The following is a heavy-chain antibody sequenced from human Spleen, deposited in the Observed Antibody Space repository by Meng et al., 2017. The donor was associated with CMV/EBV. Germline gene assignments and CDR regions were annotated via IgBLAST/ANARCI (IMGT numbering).Heavy chain of an antibody. CDR3: AREKLWEPRGMDV. CDR2: ISTTGGST. J-gene: IGHJ6*02. D-gene: IGHD1-26*01. Sequence: GGSLRLSCAASGFTFSSFTMQWVRQAPGKGLEYVSAISTTGGSTYYADSVRGRFTISRDNSKNTLYLQMGSLRPEDMAVYYCAREKLWEPRGMDVWGQGTTVTVSS. CDR1: GFTFSSFT. V-gene: IGHV3-64*02.